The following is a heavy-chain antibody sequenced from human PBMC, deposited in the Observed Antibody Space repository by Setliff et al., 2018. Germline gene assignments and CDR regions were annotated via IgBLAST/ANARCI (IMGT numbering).Heavy chain of an antibody. CDR1: GYIFTSYY. CDR2: INTGGGSA. J-gene: IGHJ4*02. V-gene: IGHV1-46*01. Sequence: GASVKVSCKASGYIFTSYYMYWVRQAPGQGLEWMGTINTGGGSASIVDQFQGRVTMTRDTSTSTVYMEVNSLRSDDTAVYFCARDTRDKYDSSGYYLSLDSWGQGSLVTVS. CDR3: ARDTRDKYDSSGYYLSLDS. D-gene: IGHD3-22*01.